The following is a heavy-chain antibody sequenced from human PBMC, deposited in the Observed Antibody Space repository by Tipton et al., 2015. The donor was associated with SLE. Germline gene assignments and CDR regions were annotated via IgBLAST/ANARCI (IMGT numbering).Heavy chain of an antibody. V-gene: IGHV4-59*12. J-gene: IGHJ3*02. Sequence: TLSLTCTVSGGSISSYYWSWIRQPPGKGLEWIGYIYYSGSTYYNPSLKSRVTISVDRSKNQFSLKLSSVTAADTAVYYCARGEEMATIVAFDIWGQGTMVTVSS. CDR3: ARGEEMATIVAFDI. CDR1: GGSISSYY. D-gene: IGHD5-24*01. CDR2: IYYSGST.